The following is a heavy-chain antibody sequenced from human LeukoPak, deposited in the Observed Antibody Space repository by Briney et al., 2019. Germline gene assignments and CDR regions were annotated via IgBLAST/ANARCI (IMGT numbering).Heavy chain of an antibody. V-gene: IGHV3-21*01. Sequence: GGSLRLSCAASGFTFSSNSMNWVRQAPGKGLEWVSSISSSSSYIYYADSVKGRFTISRDNAKNSLYLQMNSLRAEDTAVYYCARALDHYDLWSGYYGLDIWGQGTMVTVSS. J-gene: IGHJ3*02. CDR3: ARALDHYDLWSGYYGLDI. CDR1: GFTFSSNS. D-gene: IGHD3-3*01. CDR2: ISSSSSYI.